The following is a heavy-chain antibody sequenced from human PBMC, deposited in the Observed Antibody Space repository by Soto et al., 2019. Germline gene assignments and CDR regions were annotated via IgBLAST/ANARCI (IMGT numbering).Heavy chain of an antibody. CDR3: TTNDFVDSGGY. Sequence: VESGGGLVQPGGSLRLSCAASGFTFSDRYMDWVRQAPGQGLEWVGRVRDEAHSYTTDYAASVKGRFIISRDDSKNSLYLQMYSLKTDDTAVYYCTTNDFVDSGGYWGQGTLVTVSS. CDR1: GFTFSDRY. V-gene: IGHV3-72*01. J-gene: IGHJ4*02. CDR2: VRDEAHSYTT. D-gene: IGHD4-17*01.